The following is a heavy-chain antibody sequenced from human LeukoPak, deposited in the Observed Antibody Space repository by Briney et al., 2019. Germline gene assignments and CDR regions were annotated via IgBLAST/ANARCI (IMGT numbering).Heavy chain of an antibody. D-gene: IGHD3-22*01. J-gene: IGHJ4*02. Sequence: SETLSLTCTVSGGSISNCHWSWIWQPPGKGLEWIGYIYYSGSTNYNPSLKSRVTISVDTSKNQFSLKLSSVTAADTAVYYCARTDNSGYHDYWGQGILVTVSS. CDR1: GGSISNCH. CDR3: ARTDNSGYHDY. CDR2: IYYSGST. V-gene: IGHV4-59*01.